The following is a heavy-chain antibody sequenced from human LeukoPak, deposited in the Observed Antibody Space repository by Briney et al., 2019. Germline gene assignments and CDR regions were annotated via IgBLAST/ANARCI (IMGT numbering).Heavy chain of an antibody. CDR3: GRNGVVAENRLYVDY. J-gene: IGHJ4*02. D-gene: IGHD2-8*01. Sequence: ASAKVSCKASGYTFTSYGISWVRQAPGQGLEWMGWISAYNGNTNYAQKLQGRVTMTTDTSTSTAYMELRSLRSDDTAVYYCGRNGVVAENRLYVDYWGQGTLVTVSS. V-gene: IGHV1-18*01. CDR2: ISAYNGNT. CDR1: GYTFTSYG.